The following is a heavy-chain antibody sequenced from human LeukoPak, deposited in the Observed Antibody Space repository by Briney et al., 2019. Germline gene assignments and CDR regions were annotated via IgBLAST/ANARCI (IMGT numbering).Heavy chain of an antibody. Sequence: SVKVSCMASGGTFSSYAISWVRQAPGQGLEWMGGIIPIFGTANYAQKFQGRVTITTDESTSTAYMELSSLRSEDTAVYYCARPSDSSGSDAFDIWGQGTMVTVSS. CDR3: ARPSDSSGSDAFDI. CDR1: GGTFSSYA. J-gene: IGHJ3*02. V-gene: IGHV1-69*05. D-gene: IGHD3-22*01. CDR2: IIPIFGTA.